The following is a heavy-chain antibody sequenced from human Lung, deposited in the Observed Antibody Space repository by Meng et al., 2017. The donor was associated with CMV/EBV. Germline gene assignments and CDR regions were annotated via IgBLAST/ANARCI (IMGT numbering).Heavy chain of an antibody. J-gene: IGHJ3*02. CDR2: IYYSGTT. V-gene: IGHV4-39*07. D-gene: IGHD2-21*02. CDR3: AKGLSAAHSTAPYDVFDI. Sequence: SETLSLXCAFSSASFSRRGYYWGWIRQPPGKGLEWVASIYYSGTTYYNPSLKSRVAISMDASKNQFSLKMSSVTAADTAIYYCAKGLSAAHSTAPYDVFDIWGQGXKVTVSS. CDR1: SASFSRRGYY.